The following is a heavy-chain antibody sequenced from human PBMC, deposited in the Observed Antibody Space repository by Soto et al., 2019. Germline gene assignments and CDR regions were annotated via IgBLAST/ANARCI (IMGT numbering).Heavy chain of an antibody. CDR1: GGSIRGHYC. J-gene: IGHJ6*02. CDR3: AHQTISYTLDV. Sequence: QVQLQESGPGLVKPSGTLSLTGAVSGGSIRGHYCWSWVRQTPEKGLEWIGETYHGGATYYNPSLKSRATISTDESKNQLSLKLSSVTAADTAIYYCAHQTISYTLDVWGQGTTVTVSS. V-gene: IGHV4-4*02. D-gene: IGHD1-1*01. CDR2: TYHGGAT.